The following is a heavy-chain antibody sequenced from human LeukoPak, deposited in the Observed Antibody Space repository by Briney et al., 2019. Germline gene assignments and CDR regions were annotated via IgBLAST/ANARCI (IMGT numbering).Heavy chain of an antibody. CDR2: IYYSGST. CDR3: ARALKSPVDILTGYSYYFDY. D-gene: IGHD3-9*01. V-gene: IGHV4-31*03. Sequence: SQTLSLTCTVSGDSISSDGYYWSWIRQHPGQGLEWIGYIYYSGSTYYNPSLKSRVTISVDTSKNQFSLKLSSVTAADTAVYYCARALKSPVDILTGYSYYFDYWGQGTLVTVSS. CDR1: GDSISSDGYY. J-gene: IGHJ4*02.